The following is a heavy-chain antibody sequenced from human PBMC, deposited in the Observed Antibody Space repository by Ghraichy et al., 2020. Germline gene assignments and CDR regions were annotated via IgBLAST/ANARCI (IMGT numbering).Heavy chain of an antibody. V-gene: IGHV4-61*01. J-gene: IGHJ3*02. CDR3: ARAHSYALADAFDI. D-gene: IGHD5-18*01. CDR1: GGSVSSGSYY. Sequence: SETLSLTCTVSGGSVSSGSYYWSWIRQPPGKGLEWIGYIYYSGSTNYNPSLKSRVTISVDTSKNQFSLKLSSVTAADTAVYYCARAHSYALADAFDIWGQGTMVTVSS. CDR2: IYYSGST.